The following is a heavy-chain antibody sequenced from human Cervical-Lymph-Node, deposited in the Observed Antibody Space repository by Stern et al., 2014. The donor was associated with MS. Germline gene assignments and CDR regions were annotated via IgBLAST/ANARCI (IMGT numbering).Heavy chain of an antibody. CDR2: ISFDGSDA. D-gene: IGHD3-3*01. CDR1: GFTFSRYG. Sequence: VQLEESGGGVVQPGRSLRLSCAVSGFTFSRYGMHWVRQAPGKGLEWVAVISFDGSDAYYADSVKGRFTISRDNSKNTLYMQMNSLRAEDTAVYYCAKTYYDVWSGFNYFDFWGQGTLVTVSS. J-gene: IGHJ4*02. CDR3: AKTYYDVWSGFNYFDF. V-gene: IGHV3-30*18.